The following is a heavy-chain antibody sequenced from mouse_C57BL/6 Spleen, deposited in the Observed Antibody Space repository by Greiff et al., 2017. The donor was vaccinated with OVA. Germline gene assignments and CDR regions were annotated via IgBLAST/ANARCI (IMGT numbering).Heavy chain of an antibody. V-gene: IGHV1-69*01. D-gene: IGHD1-1*01. Sequence: QVQLKQPGAELVMPGASVKLSCKASGYTFTSYWMHWVKQRPGQGLEWIGEIDPSDSYTNYNQKFKGKSTLTVDKSSSTAYMQFSSLTSEDSAVYYCAQLRGPFDYWGQGTTLTVSS. CDR2: IDPSDSYT. CDR3: AQLRGPFDY. J-gene: IGHJ2*01. CDR1: GYTFTSYW.